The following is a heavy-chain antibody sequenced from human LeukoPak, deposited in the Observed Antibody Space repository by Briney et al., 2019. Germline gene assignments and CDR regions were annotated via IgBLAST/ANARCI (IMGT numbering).Heavy chain of an antibody. CDR3: ARGPGDGDYYFDY. CDR1: GVSFSGYY. Sequence: NPSETLSLTCAVYGVSFSGYYWSWIRQPPGKGLEWIGEINHSGSTNYNPSLKSRVTISVDTSKNQFSLKLSSVTAADTAVYYCARGPGDGDYYFDYWGQGTLVTVSS. J-gene: IGHJ4*02. V-gene: IGHV4-34*01. D-gene: IGHD4-17*01. CDR2: INHSGST.